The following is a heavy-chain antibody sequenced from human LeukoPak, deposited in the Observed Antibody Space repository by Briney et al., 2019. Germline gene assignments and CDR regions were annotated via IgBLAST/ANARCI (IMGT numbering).Heavy chain of an antibody. V-gene: IGHV4-4*09. D-gene: IGHD5-18*01. J-gene: IGHJ6*03. CDR2: IYTSGST. CDR1: GGSISSYY. CDR3: ARLGAVQLWSYYYYYMDV. Sequence: SETLSLTCTVSGGSISSYYWSWIRQPPGKGLEWIGYIYTSGSTNYNPSLKSRVTISVDTSKNQFSLKLSSVTAADTAVYYCARLGAVQLWSYYYYYMDVWGKGTTVTVSS.